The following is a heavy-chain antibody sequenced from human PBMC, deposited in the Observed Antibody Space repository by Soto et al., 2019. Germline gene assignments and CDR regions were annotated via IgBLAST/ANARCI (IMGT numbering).Heavy chain of an antibody. J-gene: IGHJ4*02. Sequence: EVQLLESGGGLVQPGGSLRLSCAASGFTFSNHAMSWVRQSPGKGLEWVSSISATGLSTNYADSVKGRFTISRDNSQNTLFVQMNSLRGDDTAVYYCVKGSRIVTTVVYFDWWGQGTPVTVSS. CDR2: ISATGLST. CDR1: GFTFSNHA. D-gene: IGHD1-26*01. CDR3: VKGSRIVTTVVYFDW. V-gene: IGHV3-23*01.